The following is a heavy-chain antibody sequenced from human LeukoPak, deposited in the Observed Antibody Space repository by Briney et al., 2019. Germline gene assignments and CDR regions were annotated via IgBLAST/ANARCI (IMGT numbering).Heavy chain of an antibody. V-gene: IGHV4-4*07. CDR2: IYTSGST. CDR3: AMSRGVEGTGFDY. CDR1: GCSISSYC. Sequence: ASETLSLTCTVSGCSISSYCWRWIRQPAGKGLEWIGRIYTSGSTNYNPSLKSRVTISVDKSKNQFSLKLSAVTAADTAAYYIAMSRGVEGTGFDYWGKGTLVTVSS. J-gene: IGHJ4*02. D-gene: IGHD2-15*01.